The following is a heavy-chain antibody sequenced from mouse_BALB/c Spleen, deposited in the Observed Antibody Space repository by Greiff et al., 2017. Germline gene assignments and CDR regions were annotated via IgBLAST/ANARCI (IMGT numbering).Heavy chain of an antibody. J-gene: IGHJ4*01. D-gene: IGHD1-1*01. Sequence: EVQLQQSGAELVRSGASVKLSCTASGFNIKDYYMHWVKQRPEQGLEWIGWIDPENGDTEYAPKFQGKATMTADTSSNTAYLQLSSLTSEDTAVYYCIYYYGSSYYAMDYWGQGTSVTVSS. CDR3: IYYYGSSYYAMDY. V-gene: IGHV14-4*02. CDR1: GFNIKDYY. CDR2: IDPENGDT.